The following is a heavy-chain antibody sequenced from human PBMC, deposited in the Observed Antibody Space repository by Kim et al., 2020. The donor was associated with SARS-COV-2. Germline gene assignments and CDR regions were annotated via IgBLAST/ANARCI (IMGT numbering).Heavy chain of an antibody. Sequence: GGSLRLSCAASGFTFSSYAMSWVRQAPGKGLEWVSAISGSGGSTYYADSVKGRFTISRDNSKNTLYLQMNSLRAEDTAVYYCAKDPGEVGATAGGFWDYWGQGTLVTVSS. J-gene: IGHJ4*02. D-gene: IGHD1-26*01. CDR3: AKDPGEVGATAGGFWDY. CDR2: ISGSGGST. V-gene: IGHV3-23*01. CDR1: GFTFSSYA.